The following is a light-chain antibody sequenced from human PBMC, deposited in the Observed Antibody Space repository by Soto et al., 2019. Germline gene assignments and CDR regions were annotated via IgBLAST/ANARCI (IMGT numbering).Light chain of an antibody. J-gene: IGLJ2*01. CDR2: DVS. Sequence: QSALTQPRSVSGSPGQSVTISCTGTSSDFGGYDYVSWYQQRPGKAPKFMIYDVSKRPSGVPDRFSGSKSGNTASLTISGLQAEDEADYYCCSYAGSYTHVVFGGGTK. CDR1: SSDFGGYDY. V-gene: IGLV2-11*01. CDR3: CSYAGSYTHVV.